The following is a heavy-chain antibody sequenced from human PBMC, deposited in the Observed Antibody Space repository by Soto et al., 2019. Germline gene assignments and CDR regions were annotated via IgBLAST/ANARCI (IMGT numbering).Heavy chain of an antibody. CDR1: GFTFTSSA. CDR2: IVVGSGNT. J-gene: IGHJ6*01. Sequence: SGKVYFKTCGFTFTSSALQWVRQARGQRLEWIGPIVVGSGNTNYAQKFHERVTITRDMSTSTAYMELSSLRSEDTAVYYCAAPAFYSGSYYRSYYYGMDVWGQGTTVTVSS. D-gene: IGHD1-26*01. V-gene: IGHV1-58*01. CDR3: AAPAFYSGSYYRSYYYGMDV.